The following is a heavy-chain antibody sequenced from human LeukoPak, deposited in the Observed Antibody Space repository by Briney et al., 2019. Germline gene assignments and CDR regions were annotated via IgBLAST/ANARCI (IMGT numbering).Heavy chain of an antibody. J-gene: IGHJ4*02. CDR1: GFTFSSYG. CDR2: ITGSGDIT. CDR3: AREHAVATGAFDY. Sequence: GGSLRLSCAASGFTFSSYGINWVRQAPGKGREWVSHITGSGDITHYADSVKGRFTISRDNAKNSLYLQMNSLRAEDTAVYYCAREHAVATGAFDYWGQGTLVTVSS. V-gene: IGHV3-48*01. D-gene: IGHD5-12*01.